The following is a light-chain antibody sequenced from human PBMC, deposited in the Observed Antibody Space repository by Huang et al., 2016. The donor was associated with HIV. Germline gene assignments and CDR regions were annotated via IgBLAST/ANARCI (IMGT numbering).Light chain of an antibody. CDR2: GAS. CDR3: QQYNNWAPIT. J-gene: IGKJ5*01. V-gene: IGKV3-15*01. Sequence: EIVMTQSPVTLSVSPGERATLSCRASQSVSSNLAWYQQKPGQAPRLLIYGASTRATGVPARFSGSGSGTEFTLTISSLQSEDFALYYCQQYNNWAPITFGQGTRLEIK. CDR1: QSVSSN.